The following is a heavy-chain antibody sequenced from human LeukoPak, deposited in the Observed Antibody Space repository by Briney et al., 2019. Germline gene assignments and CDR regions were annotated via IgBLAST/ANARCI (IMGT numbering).Heavy chain of an antibody. CDR1: GGSISTYY. CDR3: ARFGSDSFGYKYYFDS. J-gene: IGHJ4*02. V-gene: IGHV4-59*08. D-gene: IGHD3-22*01. Sequence: SETLSLTCSVSGGSISTYYWSWIRQPPGKGLEWIGYINYSGTTNYNPSLKSRVTISVDTSKNHFSLRLSSVTAADTAVYFCARFGSDSFGYKYYFDSWGQGILVTVSS. CDR2: INYSGTT.